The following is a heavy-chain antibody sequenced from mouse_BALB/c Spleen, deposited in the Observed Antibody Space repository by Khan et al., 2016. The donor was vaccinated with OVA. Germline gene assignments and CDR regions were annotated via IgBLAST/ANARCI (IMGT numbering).Heavy chain of an antibody. Sequence: VQLKQSGPGLVQPSQSLSITCTVSGFSLTSYGVHWVRQSPGKGLEWLGVIWRGGGTDYNTAFMSRLSITKDNYKSPDCFILNSRQADDTSIYYSAQTISIDDGYFYAMDYWGQGPSVPVSS. V-gene: IGHV2-5*01. CDR3: AQTISIDDGYFYAMDY. CDR1: GFSLTSYG. D-gene: IGHD2-3*01. J-gene: IGHJ4*01. CDR2: IWRGGGT.